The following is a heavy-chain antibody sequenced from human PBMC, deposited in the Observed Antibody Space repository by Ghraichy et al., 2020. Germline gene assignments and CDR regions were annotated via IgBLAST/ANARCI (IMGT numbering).Heavy chain of an antibody. CDR2: IIPIFGTA. Sequence: SVKVSCKASGGTFSSYAISWVRQAPGQGLEWMGGIIPIFGTANYAQKFQGRVTITADESTSTAYMELSSLRSEDTAVYYCASKVAYCGGDCYPTNYYYYYGMDVWGQVTTFTVSS. D-gene: IGHD2-21*02. V-gene: IGHV1-69*13. CDR1: GGTFSSYA. CDR3: ASKVAYCGGDCYPTNYYYYYGMDV. J-gene: IGHJ6*02.